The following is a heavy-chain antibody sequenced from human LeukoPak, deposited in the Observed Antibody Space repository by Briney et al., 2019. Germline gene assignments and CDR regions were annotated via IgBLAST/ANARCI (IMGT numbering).Heavy chain of an antibody. J-gene: IGHJ4*02. Sequence: SQTLSLTCAISGDSVSSNSAAWSWIRQSPSRGLEWLGRTYYRSKWYNDYAVSVKSRITINPDTSKNQFSLQLNSVTPEDTAVYYRTRSPPGYFDSWGQGTLVTVSS. CDR2: TYYRSKWYN. V-gene: IGHV6-1*01. CDR1: GDSVSSNSAA. CDR3: TRSPPGYFDS.